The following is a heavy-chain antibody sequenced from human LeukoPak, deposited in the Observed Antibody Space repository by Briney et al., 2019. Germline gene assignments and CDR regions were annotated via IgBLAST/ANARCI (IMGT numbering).Heavy chain of an antibody. CDR2: ISSDGCNK. CDR1: GFTFSNYA. D-gene: IGHD6-13*01. Sequence: GGSLRLSCAVSGFTFSNYAMHWVRQAPGKGLEWVAVISSDGCNKYYADSVKGRFTISRDNSKNTLYLQMNSLRAEDTAVYFCTTFSSSWSAFDFWGQGTLVTVSS. J-gene: IGHJ4*02. V-gene: IGHV3-30-3*01. CDR3: TTFSSSWSAFDF.